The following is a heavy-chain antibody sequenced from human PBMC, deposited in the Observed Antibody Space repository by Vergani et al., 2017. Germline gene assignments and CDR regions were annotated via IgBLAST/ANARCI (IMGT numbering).Heavy chain of an antibody. D-gene: IGHD7-27*01. J-gene: IGHJ4*02. CDR3: ARSSNWGSTGFDY. CDR2: IDWDDDK. V-gene: IGHV2-70*04. Sequence: QVTLKESGPALVKPTQTLTLTCTFSGFSLSTSGMRVSWIRRPPGKALEWLARIDWDDDKFYSTSLKTRLTISKDTSKNQVVLTMTNMDPVDTATYYCARSSNWGSTGFDYWGQGTLVTVSS. CDR1: GFSLSTSGMR.